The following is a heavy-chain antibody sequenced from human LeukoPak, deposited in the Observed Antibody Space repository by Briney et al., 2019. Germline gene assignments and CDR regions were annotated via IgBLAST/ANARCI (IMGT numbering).Heavy chain of an antibody. D-gene: IGHD3-10*01. V-gene: IGHV1-69*04. Sequence: ASVKVSCKASGGTFSSYAISWVRQAPGQGLEWMGRIIPILGIANYAQKFQGRVTITADKSTSTAYMELSSLRSEDTAVYYCARARRPSGDITMVRGFDYWGQGTLVTVSS. J-gene: IGHJ4*02. CDR3: ARARRPSGDITMVRGFDY. CDR2: IIPILGIA. CDR1: GGTFSSYA.